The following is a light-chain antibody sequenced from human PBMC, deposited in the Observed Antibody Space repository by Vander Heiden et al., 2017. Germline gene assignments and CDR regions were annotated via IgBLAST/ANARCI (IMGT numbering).Light chain of an antibody. V-gene: IGLV4-69*01. CDR2: LDSDGSH. CDR3: QTWGTDMV. CDR1: SGHSSYA. J-gene: IGLJ3*02. Sequence: QLVLTQSPSASASLGASVKLTCTLSSGHSSYAIAWHQQQPEKGARYLMKLDSDGSHSKGDGIPDRFSGSSSGFERYLTISSLQSEDEADYYCQTWGTDMVFGGGTKLTVL.